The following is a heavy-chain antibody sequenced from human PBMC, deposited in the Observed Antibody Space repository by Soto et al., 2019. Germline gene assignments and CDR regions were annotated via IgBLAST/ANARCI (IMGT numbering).Heavy chain of an antibody. Sequence: QVQLVQSGAEVKKPGASVKVSCKASGYTFTSYGISWVRQAPGQGLEWMGWISAYNGNTNYAQKLQGRVTMTTDTSTSTAYMELRSLRSDDTAVYYCARVMITFGGVIVSDAFDIWGQGTMVTVSS. CDR1: GYTFTSYG. V-gene: IGHV1-18*04. J-gene: IGHJ3*02. D-gene: IGHD3-16*02. CDR3: ARVMITFGGVIVSDAFDI. CDR2: ISAYNGNT.